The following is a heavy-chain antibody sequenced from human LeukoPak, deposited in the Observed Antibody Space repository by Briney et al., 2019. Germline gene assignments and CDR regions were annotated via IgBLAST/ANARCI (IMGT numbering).Heavy chain of an antibody. D-gene: IGHD6-19*01. CDR2: ILYDGSNK. CDR3: AFPARSGWYYFDY. CDR1: GFTFSSYA. J-gene: IGHJ4*02. V-gene: IGHV3-30*04. Sequence: GGSLRLSCAASGFTFSSYAMHWVRQAPGKGLEWVAVILYDGSNKYYADSVKGRFTISRDNSKNTLYLQMNSLRAEDTAVYYCAFPARSGWYYFDYWGQGTLVTVSS.